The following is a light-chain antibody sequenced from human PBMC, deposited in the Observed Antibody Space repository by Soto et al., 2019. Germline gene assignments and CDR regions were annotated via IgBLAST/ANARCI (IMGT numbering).Light chain of an antibody. CDR1: QSVRSN. V-gene: IGKV3-11*01. J-gene: IGKJ5*01. Sequence: EIEMTQSPTTLPVSPEERATLSRRASQSVRSNLAWYQQEPGQAPRLLIYDASTRATGIPARFSGSGSGTDFTLNISSLEPEDFAVYYCQQRSNWPINSGQGTRLEI. CDR2: DAS. CDR3: QQRSNWPIN.